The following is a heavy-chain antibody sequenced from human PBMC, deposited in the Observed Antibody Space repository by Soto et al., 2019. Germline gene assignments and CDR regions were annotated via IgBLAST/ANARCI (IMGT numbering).Heavy chain of an antibody. Sequence: QLQLQESGSGLVKPSQTLSLTCAVSGGSISSGCYSWSWIRQPPGKGLEWIGYVYHSGNPYYNPSLKGRVTISLDRSKNQFSLELGSVTAADTAVYYCARLALVTRIFDYWGQGTLVTVSS. CDR3: ARLALVTRIFDY. CDR2: VYHSGNP. J-gene: IGHJ4*02. CDR1: GGSISSGCYS. V-gene: IGHV4-30-2*01. D-gene: IGHD2-21*02.